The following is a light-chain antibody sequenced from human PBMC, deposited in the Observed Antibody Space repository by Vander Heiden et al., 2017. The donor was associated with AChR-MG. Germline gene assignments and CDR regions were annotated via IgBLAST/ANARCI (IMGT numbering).Light chain of an antibody. V-gene: IGLV2-23*01. CDR3: CSYASSLV. CDR1: SSDVGSYNF. CDR2: GGS. Sequence: QSALTQPASVSGSPGQSITISCTGTSSDVGSYNFVSWYQQHPGTAPKLIVDGGSTPPSGVSNRGSGSKSGNTASLTISELQAEDEADCYCCSYASSLVFGGGTKLTVL. J-gene: IGLJ2*01.